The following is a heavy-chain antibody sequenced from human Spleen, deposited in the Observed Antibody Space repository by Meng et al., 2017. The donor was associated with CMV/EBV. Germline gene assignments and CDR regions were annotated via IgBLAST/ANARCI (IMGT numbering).Heavy chain of an antibody. D-gene: IGHD6-19*01. CDR2: ISSSGSISSSGYTI. CDR1: GFTFSDYY. CDR3: ARVGWCWDFDY. V-gene: IGHV3-11*04. Sequence: GGSLRLSCAASGFTFSDYYMSWIRQAPGKGLEWVSYISSSGSISSSGYTIYYADSVKGRFTVSRDNARKSLYLQINSLRADDTAVYYCARVGWCWDFDYWGQGTPVTVSS. J-gene: IGHJ4*02.